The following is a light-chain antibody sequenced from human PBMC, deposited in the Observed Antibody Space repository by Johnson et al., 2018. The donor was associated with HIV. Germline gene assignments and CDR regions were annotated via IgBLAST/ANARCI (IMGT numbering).Light chain of an antibody. CDR2: DTI. Sequence: QSVLTQPPSVSAAPGQNVTISCSGSSSNIGSHYVSWYQQVPGTAPRLVIYDTIKRHSGIPDRFSGSKSGTSATLGISGLQTGDEADYYCGTWVSSLSAGGVFGTGTKGTVL. J-gene: IGLJ1*01. CDR1: SSNIGSHY. V-gene: IGLV1-51*01. CDR3: GTWVSSLSAGGV.